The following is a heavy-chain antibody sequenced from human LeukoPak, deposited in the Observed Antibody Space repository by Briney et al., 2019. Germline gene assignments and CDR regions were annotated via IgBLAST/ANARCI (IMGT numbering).Heavy chain of an antibody. V-gene: IGHV3-15*01. CDR3: TTNGFIVGATTDY. CDR1: GFTFSNAW. CDR2: IKSKTDGGTT. D-gene: IGHD1-26*01. Sequence: GGSLRLSCAASGFTFSNAWMSWVRQAPGKGLEWVGRIKSKTDGGTTDYAAPVKGRFTISRDDSKNTLYLQMNSLKTEDTAVYYCTTNGFIVGATTDYWGQGTLVTVSS. J-gene: IGHJ4*02.